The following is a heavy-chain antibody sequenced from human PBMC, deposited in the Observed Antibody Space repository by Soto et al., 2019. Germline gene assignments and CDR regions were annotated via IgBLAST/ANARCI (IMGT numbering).Heavy chain of an antibody. V-gene: IGHV1-18*01. CDR2: ISAYNGNT. CDR1: GYTFTSYG. J-gene: IGHJ4*02. CDR3: ARGSYYYDSSGYPDDY. Sequence: ASVKVSCKASGYTFTSYGISWVRQAPGQGLEWMGWISAYNGNTNYAQKLQGRVTMTTDTSTSTAYMELRSLRSDDTAVYYCARGSYYYDSSGYPDDYWGQGTLVTVPS. D-gene: IGHD3-22*01.